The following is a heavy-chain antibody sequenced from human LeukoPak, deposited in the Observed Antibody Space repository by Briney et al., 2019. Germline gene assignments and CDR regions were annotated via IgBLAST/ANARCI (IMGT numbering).Heavy chain of an antibody. CDR1: GYTFTSYG. CDR2: ISAYNGDT. D-gene: IGHD3-3*01. V-gene: IGHV1-18*01. J-gene: IGHJ4*02. Sequence: ASVKVSCKASGYTFTSYGISWVRQAPGKGLEWMGWISAYNGDTNYAQKLQGRVTMTTDTSTSTAYMELRSLRSDDTAVYYCARGDDFWSGSVYYFDYWGQGTLVTVSS. CDR3: ARGDDFWSGSVYYFDY.